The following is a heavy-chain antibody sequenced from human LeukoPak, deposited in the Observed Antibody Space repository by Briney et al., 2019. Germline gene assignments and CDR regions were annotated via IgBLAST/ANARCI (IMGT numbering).Heavy chain of an antibody. Sequence: PSETLSLPCTVSGDSISSSRHYWSWIRQPAGKGLEWIGRIYPSGNTNYNPSLKSRVTISLDTSKNQFSLNLRSVTAADTAVYYCARDGVVTMELDYWGQGTLVTVSS. CDR1: GDSISSSRHY. J-gene: IGHJ4*02. CDR3: ARDGVVTMELDY. D-gene: IGHD3-3*01. V-gene: IGHV4-61*02. CDR2: IYPSGNT.